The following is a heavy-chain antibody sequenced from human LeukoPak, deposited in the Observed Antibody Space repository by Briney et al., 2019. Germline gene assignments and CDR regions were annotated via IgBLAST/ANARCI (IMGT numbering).Heavy chain of an antibody. J-gene: IGHJ4*02. D-gene: IGHD5-18*01. CDR1: GGSFSGYY. CDR2: INHSGST. V-gene: IGHV4-34*01. Sequence: SETLSLTCAVYGGSFSGYYWSWIRQPPGKGLEWIGEINHSGSTYYNPSLKSRVTISVDTSKNQFSLKLSSVTAADTAVYYCARGYSYGLEAYFDYWGQGTLVTVSS. CDR3: ARGYSYGLEAYFDY.